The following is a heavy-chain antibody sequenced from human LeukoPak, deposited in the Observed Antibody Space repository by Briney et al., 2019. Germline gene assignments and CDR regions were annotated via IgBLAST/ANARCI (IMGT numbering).Heavy chain of an antibody. V-gene: IGHV3-30*02. Sequence: KSGGSLRLSCAASGFSFSTYGMQWVRQAPGKGLEWVAFIQYDGSNKYYAESVKGRFTISRDNSKNTLYLQMNSLRAEDTAVYYCAREVAFMITFGGAGPDYYYYYMDVWGKGTTVTVSS. J-gene: IGHJ6*03. CDR3: AREVAFMITFGGAGPDYYYYYMDV. CDR1: GFSFSTYG. CDR2: IQYDGSNK. D-gene: IGHD3-16*01.